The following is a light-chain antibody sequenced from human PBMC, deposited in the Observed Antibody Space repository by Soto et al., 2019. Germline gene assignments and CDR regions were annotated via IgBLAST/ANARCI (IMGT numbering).Light chain of an antibody. V-gene: IGKV3-11*01. CDR2: DAY. CDR1: QSVRGY. Sequence: EIVLTQSPATLSLSPGERATLSCRASQSVRGYLAWYQQKLGQAPRLLISDAYNRAAGVPARFSGRGSGADFTLTISSLEPEDFAVYYCQQRSAWPLTFGGGTKVEIK. J-gene: IGKJ4*01. CDR3: QQRSAWPLT.